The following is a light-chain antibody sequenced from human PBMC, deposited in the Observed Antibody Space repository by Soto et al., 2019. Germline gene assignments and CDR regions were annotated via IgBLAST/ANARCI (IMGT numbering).Light chain of an antibody. J-gene: IGKJ1*01. CDR2: GAS. CDR3: QQFGPSHWT. CDR1: QSISSNY. Sequence: EIVLTQSPGTLSLTPGERATLSCRASQSISSNYLAWYQQKPGQAPRLLVYGASDRATGIPDRFSGSGSGTDFTLTISRLEPGDFAVYFCQQFGPSHWTFGQGTKVEIK. V-gene: IGKV3-20*01.